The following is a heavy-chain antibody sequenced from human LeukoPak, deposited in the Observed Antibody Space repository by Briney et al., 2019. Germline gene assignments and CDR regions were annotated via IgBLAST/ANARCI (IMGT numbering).Heavy chain of an antibody. Sequence: GGSLRLSCAASGFTFSSYEMNWVRQAPGKGLEWVSYISSSDGTRIYADSVKGRFTISRDNAKNSLYLEMNSLRAEDTAVYYCAREIVSAVAGNFDYWGQGTLVTVSS. CDR3: AREIVSAVAGNFDY. D-gene: IGHD6-19*01. CDR2: ISSSDGTR. V-gene: IGHV3-48*03. J-gene: IGHJ4*02. CDR1: GFTFSSYE.